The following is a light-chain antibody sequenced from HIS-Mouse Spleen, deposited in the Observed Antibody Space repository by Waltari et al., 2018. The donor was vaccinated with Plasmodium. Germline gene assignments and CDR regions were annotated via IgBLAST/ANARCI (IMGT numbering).Light chain of an antibody. Sequence: PGQTARITCSGDALPKQYAYWYQQKPGQAPVLGIYKDSERPSGIPERFSGSSSGTTVTLTISGVQAEDEADYYCQSADSSGTPNWVFGGGTKLTVL. J-gene: IGLJ3*02. V-gene: IGLV3-25*03. CDR3: QSADSSGTPNWV. CDR1: ALPKQY. CDR2: KDS.